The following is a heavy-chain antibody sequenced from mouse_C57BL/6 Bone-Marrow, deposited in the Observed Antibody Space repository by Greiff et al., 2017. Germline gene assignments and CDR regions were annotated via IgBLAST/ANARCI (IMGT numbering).Heavy chain of an antibody. V-gene: IGHV1-55*01. Sequence: QVQLQQPGAELVKPGASVTMSCKASGYTFTSYWITWVKQRPGQGLEWIGDIYPGSGSTNYNEKFKSKATLTVDTSSSTAYMQLRSLTSEDSAVYYCARNYGSSFYAMDYWGQGTSVTVSS. D-gene: IGHD1-1*01. CDR3: ARNYGSSFYAMDY. CDR1: GYTFTSYW. J-gene: IGHJ4*01. CDR2: IYPGSGST.